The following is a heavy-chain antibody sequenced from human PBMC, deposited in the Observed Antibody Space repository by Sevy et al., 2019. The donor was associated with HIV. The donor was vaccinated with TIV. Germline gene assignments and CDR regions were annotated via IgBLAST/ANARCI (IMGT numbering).Heavy chain of an antibody. J-gene: IGHJ5*01. V-gene: IGHV3-7*03. CDR1: GFIFTNYW. CDR3: ASPILTGDGGGWFDS. Sequence: GSLRLSCTGSGFIFTNYWMSWVRQSPGKGLEWVANIKHDGSEKYYVDSVKGRFIISRDNAKNSFYLQMNSLRVEDTAIYYCASPILTGDGGGWFDSWGQGTLVTVSS. D-gene: IGHD3-16*01. CDR2: IKHDGSEK.